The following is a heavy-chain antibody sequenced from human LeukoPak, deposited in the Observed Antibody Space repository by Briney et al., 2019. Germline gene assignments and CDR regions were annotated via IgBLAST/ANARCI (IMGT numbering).Heavy chain of an antibody. V-gene: IGHV3-21*01. CDR2: IYFTGNYI. Sequence: PGGSLRLSCVTSGFTFSRYSMRWVRQAPGKGLEWVSSIYFTGNYISYADSVKGRFTISRDNAKNSLYLQMSSLRAEDTAVYYCAREFNTVGNFDYWGQGTLVTVSS. J-gene: IGHJ4*02. CDR3: AREFNTVGNFDY. CDR1: GFTFSRYS. D-gene: IGHD3-10*01.